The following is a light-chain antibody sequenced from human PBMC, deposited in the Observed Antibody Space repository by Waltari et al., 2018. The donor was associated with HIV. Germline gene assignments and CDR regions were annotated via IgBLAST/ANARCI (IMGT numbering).Light chain of an antibody. CDR3: SSFTGTAALV. CDR2: EVS. Sequence: QSALTQPASVPGSPGQSITISCTGTSSDIGGYKSVSWFKQHPDKAPKLIIYEVSNRPAESSNRFSASKSGNTASLTISGLQAEDEADYYCSSFTGTAALVYGGGTKLTVL. V-gene: IGLV2-14*01. CDR1: SSDIGGYKS. J-gene: IGLJ3*02.